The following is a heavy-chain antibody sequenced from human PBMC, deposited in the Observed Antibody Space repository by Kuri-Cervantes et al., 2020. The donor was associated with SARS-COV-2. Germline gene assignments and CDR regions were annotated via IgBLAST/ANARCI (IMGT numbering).Heavy chain of an antibody. CDR1: GYSISSGYY. CDR2: IYHSGST. D-gene: IGHD3-22*01. J-gene: IGHJ4*02. Sequence: SETLSLTCTVSGYSISSGYYWGWIRQPPGKGLEWIGSIYHSGSTYYNPSLKSRVTISVDTSKNQFSLKLSSVTAADTAVYYCARVAGYDSGGYLDYWGQGNLVTVSS. V-gene: IGHV4-38-2*02. CDR3: ARVAGYDSGGYLDY.